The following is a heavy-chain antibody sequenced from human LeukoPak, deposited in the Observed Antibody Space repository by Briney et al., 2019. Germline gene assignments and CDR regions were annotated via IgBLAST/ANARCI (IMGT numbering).Heavy chain of an antibody. Sequence: GGSLRLSCAASGFTFSSYSMNWVRRAPGKGLEWVSSISSSSSYIYYADSVKGRFTISRDNSKNTLYLQMNSLRAEDTAVYYCAREWVGGSWYFDLWGRGTLVTVSS. D-gene: IGHD1-26*01. CDR2: ISSSSSYI. CDR3: AREWVGGSWYFDL. J-gene: IGHJ2*01. CDR1: GFTFSSYS. V-gene: IGHV3-21*01.